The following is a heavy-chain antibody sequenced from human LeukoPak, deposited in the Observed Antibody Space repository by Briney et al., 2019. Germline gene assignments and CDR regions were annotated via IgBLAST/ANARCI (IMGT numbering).Heavy chain of an antibody. J-gene: IGHJ4*02. V-gene: IGHV4-31*03. CDR3: ARDSGWYAAH. Sequence: SETLSLTCTVSGGSISSGGYYWSWIRQRPGKGLEWIGYIYYSGSTYYNPSLKSRVTISVDTSKNQFSLKLSSVTAADTAVYYCARDSGWYAAHWGQGTLVTVSS. CDR1: GGSISSGGYY. CDR2: IYYSGST. D-gene: IGHD6-19*01.